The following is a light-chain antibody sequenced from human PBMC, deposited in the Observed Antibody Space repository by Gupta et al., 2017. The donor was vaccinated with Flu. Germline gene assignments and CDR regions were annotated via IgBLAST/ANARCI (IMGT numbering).Light chain of an antibody. J-gene: IGLJ2*01. Sequence: SSELTQPLSVSVSPGQPARITCSGDALPKQYAYWYQQKPGQAPVLVIYKDSERPSGIPERFSGSSSGTTVTLTISGVQAEDEADYYCQSADSSGTYVVFGGGTKLTVL. CDR2: KDS. V-gene: IGLV3-25*02. CDR1: ALPKQY. CDR3: QSADSSGTYVV.